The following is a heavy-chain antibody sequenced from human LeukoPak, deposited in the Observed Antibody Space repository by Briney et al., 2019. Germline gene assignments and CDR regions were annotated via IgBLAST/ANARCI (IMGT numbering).Heavy chain of an antibody. J-gene: IGHJ5*02. Sequence: SETLSLTCAVYGGSFSGYYWSWIRQPPGKGLEWIGSIYYSGSTYYNPSLKSRVTISVDTSKNQFSLKLSSVTAADTAVYYCARIRYYYDSSGAYPTSEAFDPWGQGTLVTVSS. CDR1: GGSFSGYY. CDR3: ARIRYYYDSSGAYPTSEAFDP. V-gene: IGHV4-34*01. CDR2: IYYSGST. D-gene: IGHD3-22*01.